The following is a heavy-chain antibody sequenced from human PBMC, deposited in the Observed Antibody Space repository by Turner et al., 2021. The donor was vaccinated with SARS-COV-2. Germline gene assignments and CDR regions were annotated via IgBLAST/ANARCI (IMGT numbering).Heavy chain of an antibody. CDR3: AREYSSSSGKAFDY. J-gene: IGHJ4*02. CDR2: FSSSGGTI. V-gene: IGHV3-48*03. Sequence: EVQLVESGGGLVQPGGSLRLSCAASGFTFSNYEMNCVRQAPGKGLDWVSYFSSSGGTIYYADSVKGRFTISRDNAKNSLYLQMNSLRAEDTAVYYCAREYSSSSGKAFDYWGQGTLVTVSS. CDR1: GFTFSNYE. D-gene: IGHD6-6*01.